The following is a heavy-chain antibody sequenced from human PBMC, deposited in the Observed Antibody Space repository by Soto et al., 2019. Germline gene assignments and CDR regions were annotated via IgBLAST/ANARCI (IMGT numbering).Heavy chain of an antibody. CDR1: GFSLTRGVG. J-gene: IGHJ5*02. V-gene: IGHV2-5*02. D-gene: IGHD4-17*01. CDR3: AHKPLTTTGAFDP. Sequence: SGPTLVNPTQTLTLTCTFSGFSLTRGVGVAWIRQPPGKALEWLALIYWDDDKRYSSSLKSRLTITKDTSKNQVVLIMTNMDPVDTATYYCAHKPLTTTGAFDPWGQGTLVTVSS. CDR2: IYWDDDK.